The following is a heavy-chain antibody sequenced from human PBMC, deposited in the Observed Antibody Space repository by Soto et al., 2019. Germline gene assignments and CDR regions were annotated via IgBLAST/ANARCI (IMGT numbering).Heavy chain of an antibody. CDR2: IGTAGDT. Sequence: PGGSLRLSCAASGFMFSSDDRHWVRKGRGKGLEWVAAIGTAGDTYYLGSVKGRFTISRENDKKSWNIKISDIRVEDTASYSCVRGCPEISGISAADACDTWGKGIAVTVSS. V-gene: IGHV3-13*01. D-gene: IGHD1-20*01. J-gene: IGHJ3*02. CDR3: VRGCPEISGISAADACDT. CDR1: GFMFSSDD.